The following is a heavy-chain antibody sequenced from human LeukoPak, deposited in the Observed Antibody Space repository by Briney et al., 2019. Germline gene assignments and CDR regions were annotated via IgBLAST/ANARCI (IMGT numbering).Heavy chain of an antibody. CDR3: ARDLAVGFGDNNWFDP. D-gene: IGHD3-10*01. Sequence: SETLSLTCTVSGGSISSYYWSWIRQPPGKGLEWIGYIYYSGSTNYNPSLKSRVTISVDTSKNQFSLKLSSVTAADTAVYYCARDLAVGFGDNNWFDPWGQGTLVTVSS. CDR1: GGSISSYY. V-gene: IGHV4-59*01. CDR2: IYYSGST. J-gene: IGHJ5*02.